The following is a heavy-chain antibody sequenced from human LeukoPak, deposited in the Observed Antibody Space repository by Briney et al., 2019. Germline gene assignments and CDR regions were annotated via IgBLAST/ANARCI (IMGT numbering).Heavy chain of an antibody. V-gene: IGHV3-66*01. D-gene: IGHD6-19*01. Sequence: GGSRRLSCAASGFTVSSNYMSWVRQAPGKGLEWVSVIYSGGSTYYADSVKGRFTISRDNSKNTLYLQMNSLRAEDTAVYYCARDSSGWYGYWGQGTLVTVSS. CDR1: GFTVSSNY. J-gene: IGHJ4*02. CDR2: IYSGGST. CDR3: ARDSSGWYGY.